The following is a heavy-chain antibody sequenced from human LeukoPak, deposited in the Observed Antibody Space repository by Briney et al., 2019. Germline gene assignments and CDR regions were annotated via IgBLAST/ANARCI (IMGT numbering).Heavy chain of an antibody. D-gene: IGHD3-10*01. Sequence: PSETQSLTCTVSGGSISSSGYYWVWIRQPPGKGLEWIGSVYYSGSTYSNPSLKSRVTISVDTSKDQFSLKLSSVTAADTAVYYCGRVCCYFDSGSNPNWFDPWGQGTLVTVPS. CDR3: GRVCCYFDSGSNPNWFDP. V-gene: IGHV4-39*07. CDR2: VYYSGST. J-gene: IGHJ5*02. CDR1: GGSISSSGYY.